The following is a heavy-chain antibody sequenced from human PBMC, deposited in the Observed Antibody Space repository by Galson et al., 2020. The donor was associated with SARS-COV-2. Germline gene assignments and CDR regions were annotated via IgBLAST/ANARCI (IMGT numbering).Heavy chain of an antibody. J-gene: IGHJ3*02. CDR1: GFTFSSYA. Sequence: TGGSLRLSCAASGFTFSSYAMHWVRQAPGKGLEWVAVISYDGINKYYADSVKGRFTISRDNSKNTLYLQMNSLRAEDTAVYYFARANSGSYYSAFDIWGQGTMVTVSS. CDR3: ARANSGSYYSAFDI. D-gene: IGHD1-26*01. V-gene: IGHV3-30-3*01. CDR2: ISYDGINK.